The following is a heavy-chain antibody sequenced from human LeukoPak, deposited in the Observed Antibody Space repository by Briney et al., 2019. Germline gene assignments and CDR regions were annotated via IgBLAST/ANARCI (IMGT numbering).Heavy chain of an antibody. Sequence: QPGGSLRLSCAASGFTFNNYAMHWVRQAPGKGLEWVAVLSHDANYDHYADSVKGRFTISRDNSKNMVFPQMNSLRAEDTAVYYCAKRIQSAMATGYWGQGTLVTVSS. CDR2: LSHDANYD. V-gene: IGHV3-30*18. D-gene: IGHD5-18*01. J-gene: IGHJ4*02. CDR1: GFTFNNYA. CDR3: AKRIQSAMATGY.